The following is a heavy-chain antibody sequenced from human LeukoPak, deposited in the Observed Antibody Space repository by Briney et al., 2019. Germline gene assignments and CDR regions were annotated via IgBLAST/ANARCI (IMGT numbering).Heavy chain of an antibody. J-gene: IGHJ2*01. V-gene: IGHV4-59*08. CDR3: ARRAVVVLSPEWYFDL. CDR2: IYYRGTT. D-gene: IGHD2-15*01. CDR1: GASIRSFY. Sequence: SETLSLTCSVSGASIRSFYWSWIRQVPGKGLEWIGYIYYRGTTNTNPSLKGRVTISDDTSRNQVSLSLSSVTAADTAVYFCARRAVVVLSPEWYFDLWGRGTLVTVSS.